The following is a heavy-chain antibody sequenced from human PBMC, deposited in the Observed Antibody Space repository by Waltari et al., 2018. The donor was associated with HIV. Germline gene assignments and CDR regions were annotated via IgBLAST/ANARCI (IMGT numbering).Heavy chain of an antibody. CDR3: SREGYGGNPANDFDF. J-gene: IGHJ4*02. CDR2: VNHSGNS. D-gene: IGHD2-15*01. CDR1: GGSFSGYY. Sequence: QVQLQQSGAGLLKPSETLSLTCTVSGGSFSGYYWSWIHQPPGQGLEWIVEVNHSGNSNYNPSLKSRLIIAVDTSKSQFSLRLKSVTAADTAVYYCSREGYGGNPANDFDFWGQGTLVSVSS. V-gene: IGHV4-34*01.